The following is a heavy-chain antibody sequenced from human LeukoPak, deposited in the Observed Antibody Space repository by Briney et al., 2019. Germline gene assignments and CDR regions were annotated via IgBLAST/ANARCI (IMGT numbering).Heavy chain of an antibody. J-gene: IGHJ4*02. CDR3: VRGAD. CDR1: GFTFSSYS. V-gene: IGHV3-64D*06. D-gene: IGHD1-26*01. CDR2: INSEGGST. Sequence: GGSLRLSCAASGFTFSSYSMHWVRQAPGKGLEFVSSINSEGGSTYYSDSVRGRFTISRDNSKNTLYLQLTSLRPEDTATYYCVRGADWGQGTLVTVSS.